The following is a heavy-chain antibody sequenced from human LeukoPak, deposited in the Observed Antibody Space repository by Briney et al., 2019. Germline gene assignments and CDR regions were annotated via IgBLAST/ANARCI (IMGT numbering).Heavy chain of an antibody. CDR2: ISSDGGKK. CDR1: DFTLSSHG. Sequence: GKSLRLSCVVSDFTLSSHGMHWVRQAPGEGLEWVAVISSDGGKKSYADSVEGRFTISRDNSKNTLYLQMDSLRVEDTAIYYCARDRAWDYLDSWDQGPLVTVSS. D-gene: IGHD1-26*01. J-gene: IGHJ4*02. CDR3: ARDRAWDYLDS. V-gene: IGHV3-30*03.